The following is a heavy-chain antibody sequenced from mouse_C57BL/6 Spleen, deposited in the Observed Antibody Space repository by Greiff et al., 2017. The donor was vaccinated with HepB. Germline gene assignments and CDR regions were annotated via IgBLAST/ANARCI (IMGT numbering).Heavy chain of an antibody. J-gene: IGHJ3*01. D-gene: IGHD2-4*01. CDR1: GYTFTDYE. CDR2: IDPETGGT. Sequence: QVQLKESGAELVRPGASVTLSCKASGYTFTDYEMHWVKQTPVHGLEWIGAIDPETGGTAYNQKFKGKAILTADKSSSTAYMELRSLTSEDSAVYYCTRRDDYDDWFAYWGQGTLVTVSA. V-gene: IGHV1-15*01. CDR3: TRRDDYDDWFAY.